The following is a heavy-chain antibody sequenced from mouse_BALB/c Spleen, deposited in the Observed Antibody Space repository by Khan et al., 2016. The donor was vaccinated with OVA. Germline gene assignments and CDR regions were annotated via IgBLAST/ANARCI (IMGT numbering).Heavy chain of an antibody. CDR1: GYSFTSYW. Sequence: QVQLKESGAELVRPGASVKLSCKTSGYSFTSYWIHWVKQRSGPGLEWIARIYPGTDNTYYNEKLKNRATLTADKSSSTAYMELSSLKSEDSAVYFCAREEALYYFDYWGQGTTLTVSS. CDR2: IYPGTDNT. CDR3: AREEALYYFDY. D-gene: IGHD3-2*02. V-gene: IGHV1-76*01. J-gene: IGHJ2*01.